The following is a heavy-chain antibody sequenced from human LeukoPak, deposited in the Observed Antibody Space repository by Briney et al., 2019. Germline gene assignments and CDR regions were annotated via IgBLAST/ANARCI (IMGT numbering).Heavy chain of an antibody. CDR1: GGFISSYY. CDR3: ARLRGYYDSSGYYLNYYGMDV. V-gene: IGHV4-59*08. D-gene: IGHD3-22*01. J-gene: IGHJ6*02. CDR2: IYYSGST. Sequence: SETLSLTCTVSGGFISSYYWSWIRQPPGKGLEWIGYIYYSGSTDYNPSLKSRVTISVDTSKNQFSLKLSSVTAADTAVYYCARLRGYYDSSGYYLNYYGMDVWGQRTTVTVSS.